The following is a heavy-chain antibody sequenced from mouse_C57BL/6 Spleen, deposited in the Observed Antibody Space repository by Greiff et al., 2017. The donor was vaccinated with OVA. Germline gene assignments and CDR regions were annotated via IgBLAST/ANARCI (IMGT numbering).Heavy chain of an antibody. CDR3: ARSDYSNYVADY. D-gene: IGHD2-5*01. CDR2: INPGSGGT. CDR1: GYAFTNYL. Sequence: VQLQQSGAELVRPGTSVKVSCKASGYAFTNYLIEWVKQRPGQGLEWIGVINPGSGGTNYNEKFKGKATLTADKSSSTAYMQLSSLTSEDSAVYFCARSDYSNYVADYWGQGTSVTVSS. J-gene: IGHJ4*01. V-gene: IGHV1-54*01.